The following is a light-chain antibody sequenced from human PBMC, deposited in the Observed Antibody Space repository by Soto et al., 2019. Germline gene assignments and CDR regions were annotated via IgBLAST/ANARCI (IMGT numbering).Light chain of an antibody. J-gene: IGKJ2*01. V-gene: IGKV1-5*01. CDR1: QSISSW. CDR2: DAS. CDR3: QQYNSYLMYT. Sequence: DIQMTQSPSTLSASVGDRVTITCRASQSISSWLAWYQQKPGKAPKLLIYDASSLESGGPSRFSGSGSGTEFTLTISSLQPDDFATDYCQQYNSYLMYTFGQGTKLEIK.